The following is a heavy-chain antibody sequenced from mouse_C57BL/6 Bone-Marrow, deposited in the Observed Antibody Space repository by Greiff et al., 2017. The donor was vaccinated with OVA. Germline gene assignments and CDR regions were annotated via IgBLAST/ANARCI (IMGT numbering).Heavy chain of an antibody. V-gene: IGHV1-64*01. CDR3: ARGSTTVEGDY. CDR2: IHPNSGST. CDR1: GYTFTSYW. D-gene: IGHD1-1*01. J-gene: IGHJ2*01. Sequence: VQLQQPGAELVKPGASVKLSCKASGYTFTSYWMHWVKQRPGQGLEWIGMIHPNSGSTNYNEKFKSKATLTVDKSSSTSYMQLSSLTSEDSAVYCCARGSTTVEGDYWGQGTTLTVSS.